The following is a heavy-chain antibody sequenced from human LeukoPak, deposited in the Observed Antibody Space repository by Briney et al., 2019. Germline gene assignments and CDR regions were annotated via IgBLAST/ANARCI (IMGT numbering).Heavy chain of an antibody. CDR1: GFTFSTYA. J-gene: IGHJ4*02. CDR3: AKERAGYTNPYYFDY. D-gene: IGHD3-16*02. V-gene: IGHV3-23*01. CDR2: ISGSGANT. Sequence: GGTLRLSCAASGFTFSTYAMIRVRQAPGKELEGVSTISGSGANTYYADSVRGRFTISRDNSKNTIYLHMNSLRAEDTAVYYYAKERAGYTNPYYFDYWGQGTLVTVSS.